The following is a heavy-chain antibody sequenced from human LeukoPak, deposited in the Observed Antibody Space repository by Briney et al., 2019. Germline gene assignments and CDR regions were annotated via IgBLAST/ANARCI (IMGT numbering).Heavy chain of an antibody. CDR2: IYYSGST. D-gene: IGHD5-12*01. CDR3: ARLVAGSWLPDY. Sequence: PSETLSLTCTVSGGSISSSSYYWGWIRQPPGKGLGWIGSIYYSGSTYYNPSLKSRVTISVDTSKNQFSLKLSSVTAADTAVYYCARLVAGSWLPDYWGQGTLVTVSS. J-gene: IGHJ4*02. CDR1: GGSISSSSYY. V-gene: IGHV4-39*01.